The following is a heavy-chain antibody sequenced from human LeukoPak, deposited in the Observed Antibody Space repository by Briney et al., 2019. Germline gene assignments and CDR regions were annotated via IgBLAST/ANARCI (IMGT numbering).Heavy chain of an antibody. D-gene: IGHD6-13*01. CDR2: IYSGGST. CDR1: GFLFSDFY. Sequence: GSLRLSCAASGFLFSDFYMSWVRPAPGKGLEWVSVIYSGGSTYYADSVKGRFTISRDNSKNTLYLQMNSLRAEDTAVYYCARSSSWYTGFDYWGQGTLVTVSS. J-gene: IGHJ4*02. V-gene: IGHV3-53*01. CDR3: ARSSSWYTGFDY.